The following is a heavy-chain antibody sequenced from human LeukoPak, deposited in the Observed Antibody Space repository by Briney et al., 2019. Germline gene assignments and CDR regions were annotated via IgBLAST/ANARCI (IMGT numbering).Heavy chain of an antibody. Sequence: SETLSLTCTVSGGSISSYYWSWIRQPPGKGLEWIGYIYYSGSTNYNPSLKSRVTISVDTSKNQFSLKLSSVTAADTAVYYCARVYYSSSYDYWYFDLWGRGTLVTVSS. J-gene: IGHJ2*01. V-gene: IGHV4-59*01. D-gene: IGHD6-13*01. CDR3: ARVYYSSSYDYWYFDL. CDR2: IYYSGST. CDR1: GGSISSYY.